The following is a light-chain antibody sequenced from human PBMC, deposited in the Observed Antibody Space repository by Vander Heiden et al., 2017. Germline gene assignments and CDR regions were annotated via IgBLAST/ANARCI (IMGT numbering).Light chain of an antibody. J-gene: IGKJ3*01. CDR1: QSISNY. CDR3: QQSYNTPLT. V-gene: IGKV1-39*01. CDR2: TAS. Sequence: DIHMTQSPSSLSASVGDRVTITCRASQSISNYLNWYQQKPGKAPKLLIYTASSLESGVPSRFSGSGSGTDFSLTISSLQPEDFATFYCQQSYNTPLTFGPGTRVDI.